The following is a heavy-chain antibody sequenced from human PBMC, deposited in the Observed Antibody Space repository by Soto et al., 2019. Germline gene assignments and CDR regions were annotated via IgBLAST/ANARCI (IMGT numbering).Heavy chain of an antibody. CDR1: GFTFSSYS. CDR3: ARDSRATMAFDY. Sequence: GGSLRLSCAASGFTFSSYSMNWVRQAPGKGLEWVSSISSSSSYIYYADSVKGRFTISRDNAKNSLYLQMNSLRAEDTAVYYCARDSRATMAFDYWGQGTLVTVSS. V-gene: IGHV3-21*01. J-gene: IGHJ4*02. CDR2: ISSSSSYI. D-gene: IGHD5-12*01.